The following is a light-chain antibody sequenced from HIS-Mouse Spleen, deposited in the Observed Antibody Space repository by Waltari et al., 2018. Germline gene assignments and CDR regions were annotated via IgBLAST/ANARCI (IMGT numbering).Light chain of an antibody. J-gene: IGLJ2*01. CDR2: DVS. V-gene: IGLV2-14*03. CDR1: RSDVGGYNY. Sequence: GQSITISCTGTRSDVGGYNYVPWYQQHPGKAPKLMIYDVSNRPSGVSNRFSGSKSGNTASLTISGLQAEDEADYYCSSYTSSSTLVFGGGTKLTVL. CDR3: SSYTSSSTLV.